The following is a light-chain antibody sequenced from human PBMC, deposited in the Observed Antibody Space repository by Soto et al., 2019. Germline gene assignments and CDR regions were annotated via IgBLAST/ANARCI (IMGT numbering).Light chain of an antibody. CDR2: DAS. CDR3: QQRDFWPRT. CDR1: HSVSSH. Sequence: EVVLTQSPATLSLSPGERAALSCRASHSVSSHLAWYQQKPGQAPTLLIYDASNRAAGIPARFSGSGSGTVFTLTISSLEPEDFAVYYCQQRDFWPRTFGQGTKLEIK. J-gene: IGKJ2*02. V-gene: IGKV3-11*01.